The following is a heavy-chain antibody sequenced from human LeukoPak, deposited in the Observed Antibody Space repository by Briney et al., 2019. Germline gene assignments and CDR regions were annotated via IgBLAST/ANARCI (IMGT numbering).Heavy chain of an antibody. CDR3: GIRDTSDYYVF. D-gene: IGHD3-22*01. CDR1: GGSISSRDYY. Sequence: ETLSLTCTVSGGSISSRDYYWTWIRQHPGKGLEWVSATGSNGVTYYADSVKGRFTISRDNSKNALYLQMNGLRADDTAVYYCGIRDTSDYYVFWGQGTLVTVSS. CDR2: TGSNGVT. V-gene: IGHV3-23*01. J-gene: IGHJ4*02.